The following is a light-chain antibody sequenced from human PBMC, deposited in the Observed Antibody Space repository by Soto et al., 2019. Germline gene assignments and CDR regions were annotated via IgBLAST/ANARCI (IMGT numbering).Light chain of an antibody. Sequence: DIQLTQSPSFLSASVGDRVTITCRASQGISSYLAWYQQKPGKAPKFLIYAASTLQSGVPSRFSGSGSGTDFTLTISSLQPEDFATYYCQRLDNYPITFGQGTRVEIK. CDR1: QGISSY. CDR3: QRLDNYPIT. J-gene: IGKJ5*01. V-gene: IGKV1-9*01. CDR2: AAS.